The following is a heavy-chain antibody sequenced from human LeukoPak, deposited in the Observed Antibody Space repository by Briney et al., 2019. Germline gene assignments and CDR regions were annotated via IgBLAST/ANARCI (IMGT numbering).Heavy chain of an antibody. D-gene: IGHD6-25*01. CDR1: GSSLRTTGVG. J-gene: IGHJ4*02. CDR2: VYWNDDK. V-gene: IGHV2-5*01. Sequence: SGPTLVNPTQTLTLTCTLSGSSLRTTGVGVGWIRQPPGKALEWLALVYWNDDKRYSPSLKSRLTVSKDTSKNQAVLMMTNMDPLDTATYYCAHRMQKARAASFDYWGQGTLVTVSS. CDR3: AHRMQKARAASFDY.